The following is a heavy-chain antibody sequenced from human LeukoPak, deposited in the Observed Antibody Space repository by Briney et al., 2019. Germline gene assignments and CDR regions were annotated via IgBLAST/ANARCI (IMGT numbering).Heavy chain of an antibody. CDR2: ISGSGSST. Sequence: GGSLRLSCAASGFAFSSYAMTWVRQAPGKGLEWVSVISGSGSSTYYADSVKGRFTISRDNSKNTLYLQMNSLRAEDTAVYYCAKRTGDYFDYWGQGTLVSVSS. CDR1: GFAFSSYA. J-gene: IGHJ4*02. CDR3: AKRTGDYFDY. D-gene: IGHD3/OR15-3a*01. V-gene: IGHV3-23*01.